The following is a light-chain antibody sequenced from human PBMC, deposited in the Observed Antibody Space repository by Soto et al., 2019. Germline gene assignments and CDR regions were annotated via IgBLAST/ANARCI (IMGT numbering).Light chain of an antibody. V-gene: IGLV1-44*01. CDR2: TNN. CDR1: SSNVGSNT. J-gene: IGLJ1*01. Sequence: HSVLTQPPSASGTPGQRVTISCSGSSSNVGSNTVSWFQQLPGTAPKPLIYTNNQRPSGVPDRFSGSKSGTSASLAISGLQSEDEADYYCAAWDDSLNGHVFGTGTKVTVL. CDR3: AAWDDSLNGHV.